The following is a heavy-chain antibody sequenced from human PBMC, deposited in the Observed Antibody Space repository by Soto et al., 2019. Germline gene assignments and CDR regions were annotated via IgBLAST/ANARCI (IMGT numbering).Heavy chain of an antibody. Sequence: QVQLVESGGGVVQAGKSLGLSCTASGFIFSSYGMHWVRQAPGKGLEWVAVISHDGSLKESLDSVKGRFIISRDNSKNTLYLQMNSLGTEGTAVDYCAKRRHIGWCHHWYGVDVWGQGTTVIVSS. D-gene: IGHD6-19*01. CDR1: GFIFSSYG. V-gene: IGHV3-30*18. CDR3: AKRRHIGWCHHWYGVDV. J-gene: IGHJ6*02. CDR2: ISHDGSLK.